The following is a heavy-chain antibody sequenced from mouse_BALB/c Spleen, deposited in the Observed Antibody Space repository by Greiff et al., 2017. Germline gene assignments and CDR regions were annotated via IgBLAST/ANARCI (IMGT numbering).Heavy chain of an antibody. Sequence: LQESGAELARPGASVKLSCKASGYTFTSYWMQWVKQRPGQGLEWIGAIYPGDGDTRYTQKFKGKATLTADKSSSTAYMQLSSLASEDSAVYYCARRGGYYFDYWGQGTTLTVSS. D-gene: IGHD1-1*02. CDR3: ARRGGYYFDY. V-gene: IGHV1-87*01. CDR1: GYTFTSYW. J-gene: IGHJ2*01. CDR2: IYPGDGDT.